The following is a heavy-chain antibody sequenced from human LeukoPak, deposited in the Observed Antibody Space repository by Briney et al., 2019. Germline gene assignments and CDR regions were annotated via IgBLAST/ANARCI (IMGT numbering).Heavy chain of an antibody. V-gene: IGHV4-59*01. D-gene: IGHD6-13*01. CDR1: GGSINSYY. Sequence: SETLSLTCTVSGGSINSYYWSWIRQPPGKGLEWIGYIYYTGSTNFHPSLKSRLTISENPSNNQLSLEVSSVTAADPAVYYCARPSSSSWGAAFDYWGRGTLVTVSS. CDR2: IYYTGST. J-gene: IGHJ4*02. CDR3: ARPSSSSWGAAFDY.